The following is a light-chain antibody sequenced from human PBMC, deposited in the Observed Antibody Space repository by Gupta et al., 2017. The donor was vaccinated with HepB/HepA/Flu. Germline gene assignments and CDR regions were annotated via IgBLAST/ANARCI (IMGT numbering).Light chain of an antibody. CDR3: QSGDSSGTHQV. J-gene: IGLJ3*02. CDR2: KDN. V-gene: IGLV3-25*03. CDR1: ALPKKY. Sequence: YELIQPPSVSVSPGQTSRITCSGDALPKKYAYWYKQKPGQAPVLVIYKDNERPSGIPERFSGSSSGTIVTLTISGVQAEDEADYYCQSGDSSGTHQVFGGGTKLTVL.